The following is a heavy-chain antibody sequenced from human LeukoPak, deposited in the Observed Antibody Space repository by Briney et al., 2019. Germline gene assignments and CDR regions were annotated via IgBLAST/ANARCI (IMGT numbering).Heavy chain of an antibody. CDR3: ARGYGSGSYYKIPANDY. Sequence: PGGSLRLSCAASGFTFSDYYMSWIRQAPGKGMEWDSYIRSSGSTIYYADSVKGRFAISRDNAKNSLYLQMNSLRAEDTAVCYCARGYGSGSYYKIPANDYWGQGTLVTVSS. V-gene: IGHV3-11*01. D-gene: IGHD3-10*01. J-gene: IGHJ4*02. CDR1: GFTFSDYY. CDR2: IRSSGSTI.